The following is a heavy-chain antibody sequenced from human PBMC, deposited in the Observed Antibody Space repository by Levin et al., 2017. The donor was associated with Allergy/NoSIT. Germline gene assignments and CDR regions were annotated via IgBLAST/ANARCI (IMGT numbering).Heavy chain of an antibody. CDR3: TRFHDLSLYALDI. CDR1: GFTFSDSA. Sequence: KVSCAASGFTFSDSAVHWVRQASGKGLEWVGRIRSIVDSYATAYAESVIGRFSISRDDSKNTAYLQMNSLKTEDTAVYYCTRFHDLSLYALDIWGQGTMVTVSS. V-gene: IGHV3-73*01. D-gene: IGHD1-1*01. J-gene: IGHJ3*02. CDR2: IRSIVDSYAT.